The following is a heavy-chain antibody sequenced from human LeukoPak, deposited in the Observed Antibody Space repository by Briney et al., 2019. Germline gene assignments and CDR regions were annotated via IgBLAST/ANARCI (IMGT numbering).Heavy chain of an antibody. Sequence: PGGSLRLSCAASGFTFSSSPMSWVRQAPGKGLEWVSGISDSGGDTYHADSVKGRFTISRDNSKDTLYLQMNSLRAEDTAVYYCAKGYSGHWEDWGQGILVTVSS. V-gene: IGHV3-23*01. CDR3: AKGYSGHWED. CDR1: GFTFSSSP. CDR2: ISDSGGDT. J-gene: IGHJ4*02. D-gene: IGHD1-1*01.